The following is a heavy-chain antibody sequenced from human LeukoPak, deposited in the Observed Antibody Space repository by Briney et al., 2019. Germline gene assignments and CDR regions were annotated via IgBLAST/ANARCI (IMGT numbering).Heavy chain of an antibody. V-gene: IGHV3-33*01. J-gene: IGHJ4*02. CDR3: ARDFLSDYYDSSGVFDC. D-gene: IGHD3-22*01. CDR1: GFTFSSYG. Sequence: GGSLRLSCAASGFTFSSYGMHWVRQAPGKGLEWVAVIWYDGSNKYYADSVKGRFTISRDNSKNTLYLQMNSLRAEDTAVYYCARDFLSDYYDSSGVFDCWGQGTLVTVSP. CDR2: IWYDGSNK.